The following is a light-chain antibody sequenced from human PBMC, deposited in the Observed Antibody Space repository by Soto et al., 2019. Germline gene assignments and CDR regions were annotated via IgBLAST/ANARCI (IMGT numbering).Light chain of an antibody. CDR1: QSVSSN. Sequence: EIVMTQSPASLSVSPGERATVSYRASQSVSSNLAWYQQKPGQAPRLLIYGASTRATGIPARFSGSGSGTELTLTISSLQSEDFAVYYCQQYNNWPITFGQGTRLEIK. CDR2: GAS. J-gene: IGKJ5*01. V-gene: IGKV3-15*01. CDR3: QQYNNWPIT.